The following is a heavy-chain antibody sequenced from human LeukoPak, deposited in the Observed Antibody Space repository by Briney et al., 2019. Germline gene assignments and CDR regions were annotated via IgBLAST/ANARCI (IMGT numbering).Heavy chain of an antibody. Sequence: GGSLRLSCAASGFTFSSYEMNWVRQAPGKGLEWVSYISSSGSTIYYADSVKGRFTISRDNAKNSLYLQMNSLRAEDTAVYYFSGQSVSTPESFDNWGQGTMVTVSS. CDR2: ISSSGSTI. CDR1: GFTFSSYE. V-gene: IGHV3-48*03. J-gene: IGHJ3*02. CDR3: SGQSVSTPESFDN.